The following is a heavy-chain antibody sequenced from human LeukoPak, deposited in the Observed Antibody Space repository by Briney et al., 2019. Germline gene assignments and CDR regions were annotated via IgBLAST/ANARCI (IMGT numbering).Heavy chain of an antibody. D-gene: IGHD3-22*01. V-gene: IGHV1-3*01. Sequence: ASVQVSCQASGYTFTSYAMHWVRQAPGQRLEWMGWVNAGNGNTKYSQKFQGRVTINRDTSASTAYMELSSLRSEDTAVYYCARGSYDSSGFLRYYYYGMDVWGQGNTVTVSS. CDR3: ARGSYDSSGFLRYYYYGMDV. J-gene: IGHJ6*01. CDR1: GYTFTSYA. CDR2: VNAGNGNT.